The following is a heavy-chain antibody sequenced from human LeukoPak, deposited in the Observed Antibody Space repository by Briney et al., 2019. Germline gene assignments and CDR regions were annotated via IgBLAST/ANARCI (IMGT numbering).Heavy chain of an antibody. CDR2: ISSSGSTI. CDR1: GGSISSGSYY. D-gene: IGHD5-12*01. CDR3: AREHLATMDY. Sequence: LSLTCTVSGGSISSGSYYWSWIRQAPGKGLEWVSYISSSGSTIYYADSVKGRFTISRDNAKNSLYLQMNSLRAEDTAVYYCAREHLATMDYWGQGTLVTVSS. V-gene: IGHV3-11*04. J-gene: IGHJ4*02.